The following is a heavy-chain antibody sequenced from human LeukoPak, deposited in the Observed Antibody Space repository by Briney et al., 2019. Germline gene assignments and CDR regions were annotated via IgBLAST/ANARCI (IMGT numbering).Heavy chain of an antibody. CDR3: ARDIPYCGGDCHDAFDI. CDR2: IRPITDSS. Sequence: GASVKVSCKASGYTFTSYYMHWVRQAPGLGLEWMGIIRPITDSSTYAQKFQGRVTMTRDMSTSTFYMELSSLRSEDTALYYCARDIPYCGGDCHDAFDIWGQGTMVTVSS. D-gene: IGHD2-21*02. CDR1: GYTFTSYY. J-gene: IGHJ3*02. V-gene: IGHV1-46*01.